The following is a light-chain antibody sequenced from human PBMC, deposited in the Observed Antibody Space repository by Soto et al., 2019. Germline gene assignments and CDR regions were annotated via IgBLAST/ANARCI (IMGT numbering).Light chain of an antibody. CDR3: QQYNNWPRT. Sequence: EIVMTQSPATLSVSPGERATLSCRASQSVSSNLAWYQQKPGQGPRLLIYGASTGATGIPARFSGSGSGTEFTLTISSPQSEDFAVYYCQQYNNWPRTFGQGTKVEI. V-gene: IGKV3-15*01. CDR2: GAS. J-gene: IGKJ1*01. CDR1: QSVSSN.